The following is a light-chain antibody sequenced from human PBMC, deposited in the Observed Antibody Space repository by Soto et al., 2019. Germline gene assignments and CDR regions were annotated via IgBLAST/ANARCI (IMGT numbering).Light chain of an antibody. CDR1: SSDVGGYNY. Sequence: QSALTQPASVSGSPGQSITISCTGTSSDVGGYNYVSWYQQHPGKAPKLMIYEVRNRPSGVSNRFSGSKSCNTAALTSSGLQAEDEADYYCSSYTSSSSYVFGTGTKLTVL. CDR3: SSYTSSSSYV. V-gene: IGLV2-14*01. CDR2: EVR. J-gene: IGLJ1*01.